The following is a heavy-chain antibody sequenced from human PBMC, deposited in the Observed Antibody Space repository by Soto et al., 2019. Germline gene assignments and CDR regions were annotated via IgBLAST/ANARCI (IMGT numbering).Heavy chain of an antibody. CDR3: ARSATVTTGDY. V-gene: IGHV4-34*01. J-gene: IGHJ4*02. Sequence: QVQLQQWGAGLLKPSETLSLTCAVYGGSFSGYYWSWIRQPPGKGLEWIGEINHSGSTNYNPSLKSGVTISVDTSKNQFSLKLRSVTAADTAVYYCARSATVTTGDYWGQGTLVTVSS. CDR2: INHSGST. CDR1: GGSFSGYY. D-gene: IGHD4-17*01.